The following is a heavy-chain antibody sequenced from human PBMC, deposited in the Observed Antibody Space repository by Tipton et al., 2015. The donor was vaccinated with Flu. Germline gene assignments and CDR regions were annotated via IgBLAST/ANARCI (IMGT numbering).Heavy chain of an antibody. Sequence: SLRLSCAASGFTFDDYAMHWVRQAPGKGLEWVSGISWNSGSIGYADSVKGRFTISRDNAKNSLYLQMNSLRAEDTALYYCAKDQGSWYYYGMDVWGQGTTVTVSS. J-gene: IGHJ6*02. CDR2: ISWNSGSI. V-gene: IGHV3-9*01. CDR3: AKDQGSWYYYGMDV. CDR1: GFTFDDYA. D-gene: IGHD6-13*01.